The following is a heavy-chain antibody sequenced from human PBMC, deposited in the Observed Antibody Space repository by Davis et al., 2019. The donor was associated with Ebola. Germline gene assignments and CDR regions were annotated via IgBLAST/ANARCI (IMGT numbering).Heavy chain of an antibody. D-gene: IGHD5-12*01. CDR3: AKDPGYSGYLGPGGMDV. Sequence: MPSETLSLTCTVSGGSISSSSYYWGWIRQPPGKGLEWIGSIYYSGSTYYNPSLKSRVTISVDTSKNQFSLKLSSVTAADTAVYYCAKDPGYSGYLGPGGMDVWGQGTTVTVSS. CDR2: IYYSGST. J-gene: IGHJ6*02. CDR1: GGSISSSSYY. V-gene: IGHV4-39*02.